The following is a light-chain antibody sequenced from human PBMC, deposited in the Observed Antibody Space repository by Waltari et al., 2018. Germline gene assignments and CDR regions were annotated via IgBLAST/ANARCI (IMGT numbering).Light chain of an antibody. V-gene: IGKV1-13*02. CDR3: QQLHSYPVT. CDR1: QAISSA. J-gene: IGKJ4*01. CDR2: DAS. Sequence: AVQLTQSPSSLSASVGDRVTITCRASQAISSALAWYQQKPGKAPNLLIYDASNLESGVPSRCSGSGSGTHFTLPISSLQPADFATYYCQQLHSYPVTFGGGTKVEIK.